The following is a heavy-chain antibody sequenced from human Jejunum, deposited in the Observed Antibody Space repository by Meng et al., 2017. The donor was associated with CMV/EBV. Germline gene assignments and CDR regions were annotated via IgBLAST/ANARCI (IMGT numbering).Heavy chain of an antibody. Sequence: WAASGVTSSSYDMHWVRQATGKGLGWVSTIGVAGDTYYVGSVKGRFTISRETAKNSLYLQMNSLRAGDTAVYYCSRVHPYYFGMDVWGQGTTVTVSS. CDR3: SRVHPYYFGMDV. V-gene: IGHV3-13*01. J-gene: IGHJ6*02. CDR1: GVTSSSYD. CDR2: IGVAGDT.